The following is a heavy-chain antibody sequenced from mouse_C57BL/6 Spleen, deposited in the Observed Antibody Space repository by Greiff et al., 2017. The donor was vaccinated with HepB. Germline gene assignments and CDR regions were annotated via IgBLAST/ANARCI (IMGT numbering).Heavy chain of an antibody. CDR2: IDPEDGDT. V-gene: IGHV14-1*01. D-gene: IGHD1-1*01. CDR3: TTSLKYYDSSYGYFDV. CDR1: GFNIKDYY. J-gene: IGHJ1*03. Sequence: EVQLQQSGAELVRPGASVKLSCTASGFNIKDYYMHWVKQRPEQGLEWIGRIDPEDGDTEYAPKFQGKATMTADTSSNTAYLQLSSLTSDDTAVYYCTTSLKYYDSSYGYFDVWGTGTTVTVSS.